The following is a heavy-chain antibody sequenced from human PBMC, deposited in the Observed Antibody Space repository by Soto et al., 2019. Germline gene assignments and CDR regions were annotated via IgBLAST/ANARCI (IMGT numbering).Heavy chain of an antibody. J-gene: IGHJ4*02. CDR1: GFTFSSYA. Sequence: GGSLRLSCAASGFTFSSYAMSWFRQAPGKGLEWISAISGSGGSTYYADSVKGRFTISRDNAKNTLYLQMNSLRAEDTAVYYCARDCGSLGTRDYFDYWGQGTLVTVSS. D-gene: IGHD7-27*01. CDR2: ISGSGGST. CDR3: ARDCGSLGTRDYFDY. V-gene: IGHV3-23*01.